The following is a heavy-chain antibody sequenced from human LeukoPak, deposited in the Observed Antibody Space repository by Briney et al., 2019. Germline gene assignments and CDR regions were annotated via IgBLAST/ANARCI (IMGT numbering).Heavy chain of an antibody. CDR1: GFTFSSYS. CDR3: AKDRPNYYGSNGHYYKLNGDC. J-gene: IGHJ4*02. D-gene: IGHD3-22*01. CDR2: ITSSGAAT. Sequence: GGSLRLSCAASGFTFSSYSMNWVRQAPGKGLEWVSSITSSGAATYYADSVKGRFTISRDNSDNTLYLQMNSLRAEDTAVYYCAKDRPNYYGSNGHYYKLNGDCWGQGTLVTVSS. V-gene: IGHV3-23*01.